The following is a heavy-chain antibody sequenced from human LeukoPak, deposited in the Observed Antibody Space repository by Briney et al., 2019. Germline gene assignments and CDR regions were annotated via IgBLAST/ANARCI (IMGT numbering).Heavy chain of an antibody. J-gene: IGHJ6*02. CDR3: ARTLVYYYYGMDV. CDR1: GFTFSSYA. CDR2: ISYDGSNK. V-gene: IGHV3-30-3*01. Sequence: PGGSLRLSCAASGFTFSSYAMSWVRQAPGKGLEWVAVISYDGSNKYYADSVKGRFTFSRDNSKNTLYLQMNSLRAEDTAVYYCARTLVYYYYGMDVWGQGTTVTVSS.